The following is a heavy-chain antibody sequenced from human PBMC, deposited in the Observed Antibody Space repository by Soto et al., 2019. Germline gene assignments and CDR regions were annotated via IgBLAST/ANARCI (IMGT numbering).Heavy chain of an antibody. CDR3: AKDRLHYYYYGMDV. CDR1: GFTFSSYG. D-gene: IGHD3-16*01. J-gene: IGHJ6*02. V-gene: IGHV3-30*18. CDR2: ISYDGSNK. Sequence: QVQLVESGGGVVQPGRSLRLSCAASGFTFSSYGMHWVRQAPGKGLEWVAVISYDGSNKYYADSVKGRFTISRNNSKNTLYLQMNSLRAEDTAEYYCAKDRLHYYYYGMDVWGQWTTVTDSS.